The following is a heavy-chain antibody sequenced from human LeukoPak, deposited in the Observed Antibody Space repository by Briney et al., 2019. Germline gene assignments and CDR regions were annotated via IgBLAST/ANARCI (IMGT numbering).Heavy chain of an antibody. V-gene: IGHV3-30*04. CDR3: CFGHYYDSSGVLDY. Sequence: PGGSLRLSCAASGFTFSSYAMHWVRQAPGKGLEWVAVISYDGSNKYYADSVKGRFTISRDNSKNTLYLQMNSLRAEDTAVYYCCFGHYYDSSGVLDYWGQGTLVTVSS. J-gene: IGHJ4*02. CDR1: GFTFSSYA. D-gene: IGHD3-22*01. CDR2: ISYDGSNK.